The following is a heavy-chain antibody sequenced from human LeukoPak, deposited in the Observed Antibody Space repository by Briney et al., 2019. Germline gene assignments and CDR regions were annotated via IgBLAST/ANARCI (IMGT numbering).Heavy chain of an antibody. CDR3: AREVPGDDCSGGSCYVTNWFDP. CDR1: GGTFSSYA. J-gene: IGHJ5*02. CDR2: IIPIFGTA. V-gene: IGHV1-69*05. Sequence: SVKVSCKASGGTFSSYAISWVRQAPGQGLEWMGGIIPIFGTANYAQKFQGRVTITTDESTSTAYMELSSLRSEDTAVYYSAREVPGDDCSGGSCYVTNWFDPWGQGTLVTVSS. D-gene: IGHD2-15*01.